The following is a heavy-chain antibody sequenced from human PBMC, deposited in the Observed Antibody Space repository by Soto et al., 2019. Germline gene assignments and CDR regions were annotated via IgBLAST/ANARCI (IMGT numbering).Heavy chain of an antibody. V-gene: IGHV4-59*01. CDR3: ARDPLMVRGVIYYYYGMDV. CDR2: IYYSGST. D-gene: IGHD3-10*01. CDR1: GGSISSYY. Sequence: PSETLSLTCTVSGGSISSYYWSWIRQPPGKGLEWIGYIYYSGSTNYNPSLKSRVTISVDTSKNQFSLKLSSVTAADMAVYYCARDPLMVRGVIYYYYGMDVWGQGTTVTVSS. J-gene: IGHJ6*02.